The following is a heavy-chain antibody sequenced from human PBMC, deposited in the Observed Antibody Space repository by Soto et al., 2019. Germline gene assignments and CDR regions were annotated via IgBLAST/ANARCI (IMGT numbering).Heavy chain of an antibody. V-gene: IGHV4-30-4*01. Sequence: TLSLTCTGSGDSISSGDYYWSWIRQPPGKGLEWIGYIYYSGNTYYNPSLKSRITISADTSKCQFSLKLSSVTAADTAVYYCARGGGGTNWKRHIWLDPWGQGTLVTVSS. CDR3: ARGGGGTNWKRHIWLDP. CDR2: IYYSGNT. J-gene: IGHJ5*02. CDR1: GDSISSGDYY. D-gene: IGHD1-1*01.